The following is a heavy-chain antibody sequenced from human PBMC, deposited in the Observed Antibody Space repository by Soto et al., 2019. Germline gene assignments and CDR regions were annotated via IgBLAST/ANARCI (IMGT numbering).Heavy chain of an antibody. CDR2: IYYSGST. V-gene: IGHV4-39*01. Sequence: PSETLSLTCTVSGGSISSSSYYWGGIRQPPGKGLEWIGSIYYSGSTYYNPSLKSRVTISVDTSKNQFSLKLSSVTAADTAVYNCASLFSCLLRYYYYGMDVWGQGTTLTLSS. CDR3: ASLFSCLLRYYYYGMDV. D-gene: IGHD2-15*01. CDR1: GGSISSSSYY. J-gene: IGHJ6*02.